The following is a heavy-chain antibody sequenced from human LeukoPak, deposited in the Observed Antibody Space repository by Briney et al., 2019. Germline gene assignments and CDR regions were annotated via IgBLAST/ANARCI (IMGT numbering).Heavy chain of an antibody. CDR1: GYTFTTYY. D-gene: IGHD3-10*01. J-gene: IGHJ6*02. V-gene: IGHV1-46*01. Sequence: ASVKVSCKASGYTFTTYYMHWVRQAPGQGLEWMGIINPNGGSTSYAQKFQGRVTITRDTSTSTVYMEVSSLRSEDTAVYYCARDRHGSGTYNYYGMDVWGRGTTVTVSS. CDR2: INPNGGST. CDR3: ARDRHGSGTYNYYGMDV.